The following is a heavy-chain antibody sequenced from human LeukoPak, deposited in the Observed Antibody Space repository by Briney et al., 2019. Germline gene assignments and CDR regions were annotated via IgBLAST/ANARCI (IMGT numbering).Heavy chain of an antibody. Sequence: KSGGSLRLSCAASGFTFSSYSMNWVRQAPGKGLEWVSSISSSSSYIYYADSVKGRFTISRDNAKNSLYLQMNSQRAEDTAVYYCARDLAPYYYDSSGYYSGPFDYWGQGTLVTVSS. J-gene: IGHJ4*02. CDR1: GFTFSSYS. CDR3: ARDLAPYYYDSSGYYSGPFDY. CDR2: ISSSSSYI. D-gene: IGHD3-22*01. V-gene: IGHV3-21*01.